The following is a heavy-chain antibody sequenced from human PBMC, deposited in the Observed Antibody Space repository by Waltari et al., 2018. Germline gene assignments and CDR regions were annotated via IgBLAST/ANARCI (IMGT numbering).Heavy chain of an antibody. Sequence: QVPLVQSGPELKKPGASVKVSCKASGYTCTNYAINWIRQAPGQGFELMGWITTNTGNPTYVQGFTGRFVFSLDTSVSTAYLQINSLKVEDTAVYYCVREVVPASTIVVNWFDPWGQGTLVTVSS. J-gene: IGHJ5*02. CDR1: GYTCTNYA. CDR3: VREVVPASTIVVNWFDP. D-gene: IGHD2-2*01. CDR2: ITTNTGNP. V-gene: IGHV7-4-1*02.